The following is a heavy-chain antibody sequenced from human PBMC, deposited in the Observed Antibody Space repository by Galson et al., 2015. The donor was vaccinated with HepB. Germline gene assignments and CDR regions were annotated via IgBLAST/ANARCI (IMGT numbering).Heavy chain of an antibody. CDR3: ARSTYSGSYYNDY. CDR1: GYTFTGYY. V-gene: IGHV1-2*02. Sequence: SVKVSCKASGYTFTGYYMHWVRQAPGQGLEWMGWINPNSGGTNYAQKFQGRVTMARDTSISTAYMELSRLRSDDTAVYYCARSTYSGSYYNDYWGQGTLVTVSS. J-gene: IGHJ4*02. D-gene: IGHD1-26*01. CDR2: INPNSGGT.